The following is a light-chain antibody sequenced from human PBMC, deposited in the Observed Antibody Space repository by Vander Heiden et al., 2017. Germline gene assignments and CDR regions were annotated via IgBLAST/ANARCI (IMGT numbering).Light chain of an antibody. V-gene: IGLV1-44*01. CDR2: SDN. CDR1: TSNIGSNT. J-gene: IGLJ3*02. Sequence: QSVLTQPPPASGTPGQRVTISCSGSTSNIGSNTVNWYQQRPGTAPKLLIFSDNPRTSGVPDRFSGSKSGTSASLAISGLQSDDEADYYCATWDDSLNAWVFGGGTKLTVL. CDR3: ATWDDSLNAWV.